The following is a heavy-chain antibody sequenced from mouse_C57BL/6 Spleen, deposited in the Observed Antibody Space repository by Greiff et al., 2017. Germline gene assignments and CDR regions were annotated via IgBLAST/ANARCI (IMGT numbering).Heavy chain of an antibody. Sequence: QVQLQQPGAELVKPGASVKLSCKASGYTFTSYWMHWVKQRPGQGLEWIGMIHPNSGSTNYNEKFKSKATLTVDKSSSTAYMQLSSLTSEDSAVYYCARSGGSSRQYYFDYWGQGTTLTVSS. CDR1: GYTFTSYW. V-gene: IGHV1-64*01. D-gene: IGHD3-1*01. CDR3: ARSGGSSRQYYFDY. J-gene: IGHJ2*01. CDR2: IHPNSGST.